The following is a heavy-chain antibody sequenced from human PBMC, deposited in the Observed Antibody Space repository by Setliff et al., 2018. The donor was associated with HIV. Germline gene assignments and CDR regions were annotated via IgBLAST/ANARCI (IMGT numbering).Heavy chain of an antibody. CDR2: IHYSGRT. D-gene: IGHD7-27*01. J-gene: IGHJ5*02. CDR1: GDSISSGGFY. Sequence: SETLSLTCTVSGDSISSGGFYCNWFRQYPEKGLEWIGWIHYSGRTNFNPSLKSRVTISIDTSKNQFSLKLSSVTAADTAVYYCARCRLNGGFNLWGQGTLVTVSS. CDR3: ARCRLNGGFNL. V-gene: IGHV4-31*03.